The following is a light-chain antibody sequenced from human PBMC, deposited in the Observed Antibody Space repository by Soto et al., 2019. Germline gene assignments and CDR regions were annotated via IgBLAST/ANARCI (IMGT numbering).Light chain of an antibody. CDR1: QSVTNK. Sequence: EMLMTQSPASLSVSPGEKVSLSCWASQSVTNKLAWYQQRPGQPPRLPLYDASTRATGVPATFSGSGSGTDFTLTISSLQSEDLGFYYCLQYHYWPWTFGQGTKVDIK. J-gene: IGKJ1*01. CDR2: DAS. CDR3: LQYHYWPWT. V-gene: IGKV3-15*01.